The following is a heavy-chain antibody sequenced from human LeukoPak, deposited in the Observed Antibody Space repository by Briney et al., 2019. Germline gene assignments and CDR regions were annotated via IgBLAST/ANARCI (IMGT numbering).Heavy chain of an antibody. J-gene: IGHJ4*02. Sequence: GESLKISCSASGFAFRNYGMAWVRQAPGKGLDFVSAVNAKGDVTFYADSVKGRFTMSRDNSKNTLYLQMNSLRAEDTAVYYCAKEKGDGLPFDYWGQGTLITVSS. CDR3: AKEKGDGLPFDY. CDR2: VNAKGDVT. D-gene: IGHD5-24*01. V-gene: IGHV3-23*01. CDR1: GFAFRNYG.